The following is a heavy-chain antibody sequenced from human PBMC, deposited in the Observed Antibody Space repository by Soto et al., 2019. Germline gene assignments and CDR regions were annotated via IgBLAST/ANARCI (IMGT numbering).Heavy chain of an antibody. Sequence: GGSLRLSCAASGFTFSSYGMHWVGQAPGKGLEWVAVIWYDGSNKYYADSVKGRFTISRDNSKNTLYLQMNSLRAEDTAVYYCARDLGPPVTANMDVWGQGTRVTVSS. D-gene: IGHD2-21*02. CDR3: ARDLGPPVTANMDV. CDR1: GFTFSSYG. V-gene: IGHV3-33*01. CDR2: IWYDGSNK. J-gene: IGHJ6*02.